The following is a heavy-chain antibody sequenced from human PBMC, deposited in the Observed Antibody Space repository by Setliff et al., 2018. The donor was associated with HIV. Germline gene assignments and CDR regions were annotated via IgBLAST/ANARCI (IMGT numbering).Heavy chain of an antibody. CDR2: IDYNEIT. V-gene: IGHV4-39*01. CDR1: GGSINISSYY. J-gene: IGHJ4*02. Sequence: SETLSLTCTVSGGSINISSYYWAWIRQPPGKGLEWIGSIDYNEITYYNPSLKSRVTLSVDTPKNQFSLYLSSVTASDTAVYYCASLFRLSGFWISFLPDYWGQGILVTVSS. CDR3: ASLFRLSGFWISFLPDY. D-gene: IGHD3-3*01.